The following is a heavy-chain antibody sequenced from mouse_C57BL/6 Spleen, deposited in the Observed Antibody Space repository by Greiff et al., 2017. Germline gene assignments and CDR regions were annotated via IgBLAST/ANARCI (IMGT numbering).Heavy chain of an antibody. Sequence: VQLQQSGPGLVAPSQSLSITCTVSGFSLTSYAISWVRQPPGKGLEWLGVIWTGGGTNYNSALKSRLSISKDNSKSQVFLKMNSLQTDDTARYYCARNGATMVTTYFDYWGQGTTLTVSS. CDR1: GFSLTSYA. D-gene: IGHD2-2*01. CDR2: IWTGGGT. CDR3: ARNGATMVTTYFDY. J-gene: IGHJ2*01. V-gene: IGHV2-9-1*01.